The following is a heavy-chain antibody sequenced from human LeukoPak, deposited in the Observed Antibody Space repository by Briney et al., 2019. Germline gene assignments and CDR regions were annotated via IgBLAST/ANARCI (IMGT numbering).Heavy chain of an antibody. Sequence: GGSLRLSCAASGFTFSSYWMHWVRQAPGKWLVWVSRINSDGSSTSYADSVKGRFTISRDNAKNTLYLQMNSLRDEDTAVYYCARAQWLDSFDYWGQGTLVTVSS. CDR3: ARAQWLDSFDY. CDR2: INSDGSST. J-gene: IGHJ4*02. V-gene: IGHV3-74*01. D-gene: IGHD6-19*01. CDR1: GFTFSSYW.